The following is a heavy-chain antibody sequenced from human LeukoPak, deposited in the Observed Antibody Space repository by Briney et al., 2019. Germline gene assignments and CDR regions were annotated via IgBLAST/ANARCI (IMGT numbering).Heavy chain of an antibody. D-gene: IGHD3-10*01. J-gene: IGHJ3*02. CDR2: IYPKDSDT. V-gene: IGHV5-51*01. CDR1: GFSFPNYW. CDR3: ARETFGGTAFDI. Sequence: GESLQISCKGSGFSFPNYWIGWVRQMPGKGLEWMGIIYPKDSDTRYSPSFQGHVTMSADTSIMTAYLHWSSLKASDTAMYYCARETFGGTAFDIWGQGTMVTVSS.